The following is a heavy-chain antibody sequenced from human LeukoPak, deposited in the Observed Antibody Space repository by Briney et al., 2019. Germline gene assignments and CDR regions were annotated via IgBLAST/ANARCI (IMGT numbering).Heavy chain of an antibody. V-gene: IGHV4-4*07. CDR1: GGSISSYY. J-gene: IGHJ5*02. D-gene: IGHD3-10*01. CDR3: ASGSGSYSHWFDP. CDR2: LYTSGST. Sequence: PSETLSLTCTVSGGSISSYYWNWIRQPAGKGLEWIGRLYTSGSTNYNPSLKSRVTMSVDTSKNQFSLKLTSVTAADTAVCYCASGSGSYSHWFDPWGQGILVTVSS.